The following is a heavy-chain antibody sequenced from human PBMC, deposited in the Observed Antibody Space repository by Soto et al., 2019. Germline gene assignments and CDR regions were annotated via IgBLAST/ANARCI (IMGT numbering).Heavy chain of an antibody. Sequence: GGSLRLSCAASGFTVSGNYMSWVRQAPGKGLERVSVIYNGGGTYYADSVKGRFTISRDNSKNTLYLQMNSLRAEDTAVYYCASTRGSSYDDWGQGTLVTVSS. V-gene: IGHV3-53*01. CDR3: ASTRGSSYDD. D-gene: IGHD6-6*01. CDR2: IYNGGGT. J-gene: IGHJ4*02. CDR1: GFTVSGNY.